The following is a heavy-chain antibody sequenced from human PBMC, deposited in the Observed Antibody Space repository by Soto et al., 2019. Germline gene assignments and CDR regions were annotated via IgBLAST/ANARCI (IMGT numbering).Heavy chain of an antibody. CDR2: IDWDDDK. D-gene: IGHD6-6*01. CDR1: GFSLSTTGMR. CDR3: ARSAYSSSTGGYYYGMDV. V-gene: IGHV2-70*04. J-gene: IGHJ6*02. Sequence: SGPTLVNPTQTLTLTCSFSGFSLSTTGMRVSWIRQPPGKALEWLARIDWDDDKFCSPSLKTRLTLSKDTSKNQVVLTMTNMDPVDTATYYCARSAYSSSTGGYYYGMDVWGQGTTVTVSS.